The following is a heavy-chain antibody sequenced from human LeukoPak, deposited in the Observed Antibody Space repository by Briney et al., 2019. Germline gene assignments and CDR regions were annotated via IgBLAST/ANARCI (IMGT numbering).Heavy chain of an antibody. D-gene: IGHD3-22*01. CDR2: IYHSGST. Sequence: PSETLSLTCAVSGGSISSSNWWSWVRQPPGKGLEWIGEIYHSGSTNYNPSLKSRVTISVDKSKNQFSLKLSSVTAADTAVYYCARADYYDSSGPTSYYYGMDVWGQGTTVTVSS. J-gene: IGHJ6*02. CDR3: ARADYYDSSGPTSYYYGMDV. V-gene: IGHV4-4*02. CDR1: GGSISSSNW.